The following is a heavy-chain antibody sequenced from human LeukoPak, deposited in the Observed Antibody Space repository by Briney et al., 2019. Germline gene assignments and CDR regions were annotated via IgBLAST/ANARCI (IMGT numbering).Heavy chain of an antibody. J-gene: IGHJ3*02. Sequence: GGSLRLPCAASGFTFSSYGMHWVRQAPGKGLEWVAVIWYDGSNKYYADSVKGRFTISRDNSKNTLYLQMTILRAEATAFYYLARWGPYDSSGYYYFRAFDIGGQETMVTVSS. CDR2: IWYDGSNK. CDR3: ARWGPYDSSGYYYFRAFDI. V-gene: IGHV3-33*01. CDR1: GFTFSSYG. D-gene: IGHD3-22*01.